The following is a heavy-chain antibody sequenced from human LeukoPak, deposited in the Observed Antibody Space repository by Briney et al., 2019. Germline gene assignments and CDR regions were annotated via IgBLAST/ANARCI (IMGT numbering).Heavy chain of an antibody. CDR2: ISFAAVTT. J-gene: IGHJ4*02. CDR1: GFSFSSFA. V-gene: IGHV3-23*01. D-gene: IGHD5-24*01. Sequence: GGSLRLSCTASGFSFSSFAMSWVRQAPGKGLEWVSSISFAAVTTYYAGSVKGRFTTSRDNSKNTLYLQMNNLRAEDTAVYFCAKDSQVIINFYFESWGQGTLVTVSS. CDR3: AKDSQVIINFYFES.